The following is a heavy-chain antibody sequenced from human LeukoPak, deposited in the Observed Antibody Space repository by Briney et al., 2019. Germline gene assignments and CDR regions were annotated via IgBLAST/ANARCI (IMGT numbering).Heavy chain of an antibody. CDR3: ARVGGSSDFDY. D-gene: IGHD2-15*01. V-gene: IGHV4-4*07. CDR1: GGSISGYY. Sequence: SDTLSLTCTGSGGSISGYYCIWIRLPARKRLEWIGRIYTSGSTNYNPSLKSRVTMSVDTSKNQFSLKLSSVTAADTAVYYCARVGGSSDFDYWGQGTLVTVSS. CDR2: IYTSGST. J-gene: IGHJ4*02.